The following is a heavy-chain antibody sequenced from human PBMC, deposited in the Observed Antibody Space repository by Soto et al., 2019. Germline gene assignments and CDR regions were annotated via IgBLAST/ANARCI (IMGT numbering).Heavy chain of an antibody. D-gene: IGHD2-2*01. CDR3: AGGAGIVLVSGAIFDS. V-gene: IGHV4-59*11. CDR1: PDSLNGHY. J-gene: IGHJ4*02. Sequence: QVQLQESGPGLVKPSETLSLTCTVSPDSLNGHYWSWLRQTPGKELEWIGYIFYTGNTNYNSSLKSRVSMTLDTFENQYSLQLTSVTSADTAIYYCAGGAGIVLVSGAIFDSWGQGTLVTVSS. CDR2: IFYTGNT.